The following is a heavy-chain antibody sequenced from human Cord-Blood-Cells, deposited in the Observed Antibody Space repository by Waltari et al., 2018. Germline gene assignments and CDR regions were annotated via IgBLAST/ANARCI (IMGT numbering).Heavy chain of an antibody. CDR3: ARGRGTAGPGNY. V-gene: IGHV1-2*04. CDR1: GYTFTGYY. CDR2: INPNRGST. D-gene: IGHD3-16*01. Sequence: QVQLVQSGAEVKKPGASVKVSCKASGYTFTGYYMHWVRQAPGQGLEWMVWINPNRGSTNYAQKFQGWVTMTRDTSISTAYMELSRLRSDDTAVYYCARGRGTAGPGNYWGQGTLVTVSS. J-gene: IGHJ4*02.